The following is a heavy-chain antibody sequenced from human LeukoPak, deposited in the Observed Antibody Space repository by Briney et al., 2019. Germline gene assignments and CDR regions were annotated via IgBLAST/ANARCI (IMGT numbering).Heavy chain of an antibody. J-gene: IGHJ5*02. Sequence: PSETLSLTCTVSGGSISNYYWTWIRQPPGKGLEWIGYISYTGSTKYNPALKSRVTTSVDTSKNQFSLKLSSVTAADTAVYYCARLQDSSGWYNWFDPWGQGTLVTVSS. V-gene: IGHV4-59*12. CDR2: ISYTGST. CDR1: GGSISNYY. CDR3: ARLQDSSGWYNWFDP. D-gene: IGHD6-19*01.